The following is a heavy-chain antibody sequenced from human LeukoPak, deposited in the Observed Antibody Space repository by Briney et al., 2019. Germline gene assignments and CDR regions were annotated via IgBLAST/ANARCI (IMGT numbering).Heavy chain of an antibody. CDR1: GFSFGDYA. Sequence: GGSLGLSCAAPGFSFGDYAIHWVRQAPGKGLEWVSLISGDGGSTFYADSVKGRFTISRDNSKNSLYLQMSSLRSEDTALYYCARESDSSGWYDSWGQGTLVTVSS. CDR2: ISGDGGST. CDR3: ARESDSSGWYDS. D-gene: IGHD3-22*01. V-gene: IGHV3-43*02. J-gene: IGHJ5*01.